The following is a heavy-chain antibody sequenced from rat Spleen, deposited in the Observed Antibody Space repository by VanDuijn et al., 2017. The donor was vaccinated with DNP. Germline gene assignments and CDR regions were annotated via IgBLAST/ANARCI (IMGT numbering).Heavy chain of an antibody. CDR2: TNYDGGST. D-gene: IGHD1-12*02. CDR3: IRGYDGGGYY. Sequence: EVQLVESGGGLVQPGRSLKLSCAASGFTFSDYYMAWVRQAPTKGLEWVAYTNYDGGSTYNGDSVKGRFTVSRDNAKSTLFLQMDSLRSEDTATYYCIRGYDGGGYYWGQGVMVTVSS. CDR1: GFTFSDYY. J-gene: IGHJ2*01. V-gene: IGHV5-20*01.